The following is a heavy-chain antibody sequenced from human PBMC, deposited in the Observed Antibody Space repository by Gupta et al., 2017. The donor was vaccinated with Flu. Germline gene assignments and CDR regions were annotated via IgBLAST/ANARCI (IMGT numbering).Heavy chain of an antibody. Sequence: QLQLQESGPGLVKPSATLSLPCTVTGGPTTSSSHYWSWIRQPPGKGLEYIGSVYYVGSTYHNPSLQSRVTISIDTSKNQFSLQLTSVTAADTAVYYCARSGDYFDTWGQGALVTVSS. CDR2: VYYVGST. CDR3: ARSGDYFDT. V-gene: IGHV4-39*01. CDR1: GGPTTSSSHY. J-gene: IGHJ4*02. D-gene: IGHD4-17*01.